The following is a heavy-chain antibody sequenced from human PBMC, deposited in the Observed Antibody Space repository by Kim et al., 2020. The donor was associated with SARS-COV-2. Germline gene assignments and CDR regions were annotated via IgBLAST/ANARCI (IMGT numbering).Heavy chain of an antibody. V-gene: IGHV3-30*02. CDR3: AKDRYGYFDY. J-gene: IGHJ4*02. CDR2: NK. D-gene: IGHD1-20*01. Sequence: NKYYADSVKGRFTISRDNSKNTLYLQMNSLRAEDTAVYYCAKDRYGYFDYWGQGTLVTVSS.